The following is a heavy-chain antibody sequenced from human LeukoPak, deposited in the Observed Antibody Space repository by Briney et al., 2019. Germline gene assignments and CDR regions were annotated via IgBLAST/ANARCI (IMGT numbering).Heavy chain of an antibody. Sequence: PSETLSLTCTVPGGSISSSSYYWGWIRQPPGKGLEWIGSIYYSGSTYYNPSLKSRVTISVDTSKNQFSLKLSSVTAADTAVYYCARGARVSHFDYWGQGTLVTVSS. CDR3: ARGARVSHFDY. J-gene: IGHJ4*02. CDR1: GGSISSSSYY. D-gene: IGHD2-8*01. V-gene: IGHV4-39*07. CDR2: IYYSGST.